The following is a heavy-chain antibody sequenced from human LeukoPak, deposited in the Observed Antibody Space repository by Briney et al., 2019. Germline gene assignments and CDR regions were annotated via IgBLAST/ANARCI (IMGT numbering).Heavy chain of an antibody. D-gene: IGHD6-13*01. J-gene: IGHJ5*02. CDR3: ANRWYEGWFDP. CDR1: GFTFSSYA. V-gene: IGHV3-23*01. Sequence: PGGSLRLSCAASGFTFSSYAMSWVRQAPGKGLEWVSGISGSGGNTYYADSVRGRFTISRDNAKKTLYLQMNSLRAEDTAVYYCANRWYEGWFDPWGQGTLVTVSS. CDR2: ISGSGGNT.